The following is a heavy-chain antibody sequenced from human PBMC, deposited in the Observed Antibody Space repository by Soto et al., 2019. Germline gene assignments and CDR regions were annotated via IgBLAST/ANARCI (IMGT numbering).Heavy chain of an antibody. Sequence: QVQLVQSGAEEKKPGASVKVSCKASGYTFTSYAMHWVRQAPGQRLEWMGWINAGNGNTKYSQKFQGRVTITRDTAATTAYMELSSLRSEDTAVYYCARGGDLDAFDIWGQGTMVTVSS. D-gene: IGHD3-16*01. CDR3: ARGGDLDAFDI. V-gene: IGHV1-3*05. CDR2: INAGNGNT. CDR1: GYTFTSYA. J-gene: IGHJ3*02.